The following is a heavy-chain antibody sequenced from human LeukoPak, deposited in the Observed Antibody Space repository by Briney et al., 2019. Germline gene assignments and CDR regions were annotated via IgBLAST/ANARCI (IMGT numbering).Heavy chain of an antibody. CDR2: INHSGST. Sequence: SETLSLTCAVYGGSFSGYYWSWIRQPPGKGLEWIGEINHSGSTNYNPSLKSRVTISVDTSKNQFSLKLSSVTAADTAVYYCARGLQLLFQVFDYWGQGTLVTVSS. J-gene: IGHJ4*02. CDR1: GGSFSGYY. V-gene: IGHV4-34*01. CDR3: ARGLQLLFQVFDY. D-gene: IGHD5-18*01.